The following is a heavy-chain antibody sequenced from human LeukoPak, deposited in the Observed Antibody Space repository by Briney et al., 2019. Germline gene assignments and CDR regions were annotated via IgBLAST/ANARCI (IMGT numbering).Heavy chain of an antibody. D-gene: IGHD5-24*01. V-gene: IGHV4-34*01. CDR1: GGSFSGYY. CDR3: ARQRRDGYNVAGFVDY. J-gene: IGHJ4*02. Sequence: PSETLSLTCAVYGGSFSGYYWSWIRRPPGKGLEWIGEINHSGSTNYNPSLKSRVTISVDTSKNQFSLKLSSVTAADTAVYYCARQRRDGYNVAGFVDYWGQGTLVTVSS. CDR2: INHSGST.